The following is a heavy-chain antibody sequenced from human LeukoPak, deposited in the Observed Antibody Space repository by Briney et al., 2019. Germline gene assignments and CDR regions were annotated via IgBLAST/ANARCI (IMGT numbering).Heavy chain of an antibody. Sequence: GGSLRLSCAASGFTFSIYGMHWVRQSPGKGLEWVAVIWNDGSNKYYADSVKGRFTISRDNSKNTLFLQMNSLRAEDTAVYYCARASGSYDYWGQGTLATVSS. CDR1: GFTFSIYG. CDR2: IWNDGSNK. D-gene: IGHD1-26*01. V-gene: IGHV3-33*01. CDR3: ARASGSYDY. J-gene: IGHJ4*02.